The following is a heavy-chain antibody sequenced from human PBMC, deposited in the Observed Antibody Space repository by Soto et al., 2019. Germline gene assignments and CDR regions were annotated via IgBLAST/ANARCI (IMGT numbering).Heavy chain of an antibody. CDR1: GFTFSGSA. V-gene: IGHV3-73*01. D-gene: IGHD2-2*01. Sequence: VGSLRLSCAASGFTFSGSAMHWVRQASGKGLEWVGRIRSKANSYTTAYAASVKGRFTISRDDSKNTAYLQMNSLKTEDTAVYYCAKDGQLRKPSYYGMDVWGQGTTVTVSS. CDR3: AKDGQLRKPSYYGMDV. J-gene: IGHJ6*02. CDR2: IRSKANSYTT.